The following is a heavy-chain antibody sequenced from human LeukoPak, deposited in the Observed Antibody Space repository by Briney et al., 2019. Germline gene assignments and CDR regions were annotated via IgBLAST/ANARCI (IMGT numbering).Heavy chain of an antibody. D-gene: IGHD6-19*01. V-gene: IGHV3-21*01. CDR1: GFIFSTYS. CDR3: STYSSGWYEEGYFDY. Sequence: GGSLRLSCAASGFIFSTYSMNWVRQAPGKGLEWVSSISSSSTYIYYADSLKGRFTISRDNAKKSLYLQMNSLRAEDTAVYYCSTYSSGWYEEGYFDYWGQGTLVTVSS. CDR2: ISSSSTYI. J-gene: IGHJ4*02.